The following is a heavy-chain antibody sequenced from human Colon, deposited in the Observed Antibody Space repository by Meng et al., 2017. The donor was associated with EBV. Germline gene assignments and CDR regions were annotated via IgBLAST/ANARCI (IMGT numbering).Heavy chain of an antibody. V-gene: IGHV4-34*01. Sequence: QVQRPQWGTALLNPPETLSLTCSFSGGALSGYYWSWIRQPPGKGLKWIGDINHSGNTNYNPSLKSRVTISIDTSKNQFSLKLSSVTDADTAVYFCARGEPVPGHFLKSWGQGTLVTVSS. D-gene: IGHD6-19*01. CDR3: ARGEPVPGHFLKS. CDR1: GGALSGYY. CDR2: INHSGNT. J-gene: IGHJ5*02.